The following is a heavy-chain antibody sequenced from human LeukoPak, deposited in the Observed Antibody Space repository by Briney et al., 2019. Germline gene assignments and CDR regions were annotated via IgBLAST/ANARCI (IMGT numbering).Heavy chain of an antibody. V-gene: IGHV1-18*01. J-gene: IGHJ5*02. D-gene: IGHD3-10*01. CDR2: ISAYNGNT. CDR3: ARTVDITMVRGALGDLFDP. CDR1: GYTFTSYG. Sequence: ASVKVSCKASGYTFTSYGISWVRQAPGQGLEWMGWISAYNGNTNYAQKLQGRVTMTTDTSTSTAYMELRSLRSDDTAVYYCARTVDITMVRGALGDLFDPWGQGTLVTVSS.